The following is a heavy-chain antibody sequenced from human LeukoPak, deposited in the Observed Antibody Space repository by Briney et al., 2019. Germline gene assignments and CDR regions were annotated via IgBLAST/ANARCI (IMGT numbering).Heavy chain of an antibody. CDR1: GFTFSPCG. J-gene: IGHJ5*02. CDR2: IRYDGNNK. CDR3: AKALYDSPLAGDP. Sequence: GGSLRLSCAASGFTFSPCGMHWVRQAPGKGLEWVAFIRYDGNNKYYSDSVKGRFTISRDNSKNTLYLQMSNLRVDDTAIYYCAKALYDSPLAGDPWGQGTLVTVSS. D-gene: IGHD3-22*01. V-gene: IGHV3-30*02.